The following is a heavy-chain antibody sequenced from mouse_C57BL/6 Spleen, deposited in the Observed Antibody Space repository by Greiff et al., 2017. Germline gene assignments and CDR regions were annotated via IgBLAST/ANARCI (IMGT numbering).Heavy chain of an antibody. J-gene: IGHJ2*01. Sequence: VQLQQSGPELVKPGASVKISCKASGYSFTGYYMNWVKQSPEKSLEWIGEINPSTGGTTYNQKFKAKATLTVDKSSSTAYMQLKGLTSEDSAVYYCARSPNWAFDYWGQGTTLTVSS. CDR1: GYSFTGYY. D-gene: IGHD4-1*01. V-gene: IGHV1-42*01. CDR2: INPSTGGT. CDR3: ARSPNWAFDY.